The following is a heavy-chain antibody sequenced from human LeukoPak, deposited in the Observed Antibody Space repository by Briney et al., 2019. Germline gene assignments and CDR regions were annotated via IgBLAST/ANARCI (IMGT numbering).Heavy chain of an antibody. J-gene: IGHJ4*02. CDR2: ISSSSSTI. Sequence: GGSLRLSCAASGFTFSTYSMNWVRQAPGKGLEWVSYISSSSSTIYYADSVKGRFTISRDNSKNTLYLQMDSLRAEDTAVYYCARDRAWNYFDYWGQGTLVTVSS. D-gene: IGHD3-3*01. V-gene: IGHV3-48*01. CDR1: GFTFSTYS. CDR3: ARDRAWNYFDY.